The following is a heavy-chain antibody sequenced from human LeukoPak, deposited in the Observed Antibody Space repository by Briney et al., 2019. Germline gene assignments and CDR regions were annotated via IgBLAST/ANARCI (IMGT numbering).Heavy chain of an antibody. CDR3: ASVRYSSSDYYYGMDV. CDR2: TYYRSKWYN. J-gene: IGHJ6*02. D-gene: IGHD6-13*01. Sequence: SQTLSLTCAISGDSVSSNSAAWNWIRQSPSRGLEWLGRTYYRSKWYNDYAVSVKSRITINSDTSKNQFSLQLNSVTPEDTAVYYCASVRYSSSDYYYGMDVWGQGTTVTVSS. V-gene: IGHV6-1*01. CDR1: GDSVSSNSAA.